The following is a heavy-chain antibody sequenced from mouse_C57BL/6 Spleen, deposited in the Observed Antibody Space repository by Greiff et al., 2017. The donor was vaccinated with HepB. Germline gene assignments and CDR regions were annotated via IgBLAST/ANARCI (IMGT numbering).Heavy chain of an antibody. Sequence: VQLQQSGAELVMPGASVKLSCKASGYTFTSYWMHWVKQRPGQGLEWIGEIDPSDSYTNYNQKFKGKSTLTVDKSSSTAYMQLSSLTSEDSAVYYCARGFYYGTLYAMDYWGQGTSVTVSS. V-gene: IGHV1-69*01. J-gene: IGHJ4*01. CDR3: ARGFYYGTLYAMDY. CDR1: GYTFTSYW. CDR2: IDPSDSYT. D-gene: IGHD1-1*01.